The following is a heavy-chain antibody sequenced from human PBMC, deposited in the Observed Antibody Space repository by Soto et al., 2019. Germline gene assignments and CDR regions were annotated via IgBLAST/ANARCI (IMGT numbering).Heavy chain of an antibody. V-gene: IGHV3-23*01. CDR2: ISGSGGST. CDR3: AKDPPKVVAPEKNFDY. CDR1: GFTFSSYA. Sequence: GGSLRLSCAASGFTFSSYAMSWVRQAPGKGLEWVSAISGSGGSTYYADSVKGRFTISRDNSKNTLYLQMNSLRAEDTAVYYCAKDPPKVVAPEKNFDYWGQGTLVTVSS. J-gene: IGHJ4*02. D-gene: IGHD2-15*01.